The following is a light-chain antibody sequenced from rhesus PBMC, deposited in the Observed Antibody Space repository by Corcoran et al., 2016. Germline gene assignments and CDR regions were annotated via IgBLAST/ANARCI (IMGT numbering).Light chain of an antibody. CDR2: KAS. V-gene: IGKV1-22*01. CDR1: QSVSSW. Sequence: DIQMTQSPSSLSASVGDTVTITCRASQSVSSWLDWYQQKAGKAPKLLNYKASSLESGVPSRFSGSGSGTDFTLTIRSLQPEDIATYYCQQHDNSPYSFGQGTKVQIK. CDR3: QQHDNSPYS. J-gene: IGKJ2*01.